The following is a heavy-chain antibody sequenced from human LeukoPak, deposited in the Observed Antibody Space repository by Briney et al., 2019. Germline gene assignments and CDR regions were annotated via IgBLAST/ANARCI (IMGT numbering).Heavy chain of an antibody. CDR2: ITGTGART. D-gene: IGHD1-1*01. CDR1: GFTFSSYA. Sequence: GGSLRLSCAASGFTFSSYAVNWVRQAPGKGLEWVSSITGTGARTYYADSVKGRFTISRDNPKKTLHLQMGSLRVEDTAVYYCAKGPTSSWNDNSDGFEGNSWYFDLWGRGTRVTVSS. J-gene: IGHJ2*01. CDR3: AKGPTSSWNDNSDGFEGNSWYFDL. V-gene: IGHV3-23*01.